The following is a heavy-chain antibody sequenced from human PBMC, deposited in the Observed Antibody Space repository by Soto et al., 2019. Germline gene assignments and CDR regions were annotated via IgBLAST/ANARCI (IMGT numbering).Heavy chain of an antibody. CDR1: GLTFSSEE. Sequence: PGGSLRLSCEVSGLTFSSEEMNWVRQAPGKGLEWVAYIQDRGSPIHYAESIKGRFTISRDNAKNTLYLQMSSLTAEDTAVYYCARGYHGGWHFGHRGQGALVTVSS. CDR3: ARGYHGGWHFGH. D-gene: IGHD4-17*01. J-gene: IGHJ4*02. V-gene: IGHV3-48*03. CDR2: IQDRGSPI.